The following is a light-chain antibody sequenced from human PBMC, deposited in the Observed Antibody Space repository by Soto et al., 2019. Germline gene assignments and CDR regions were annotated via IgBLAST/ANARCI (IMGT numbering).Light chain of an antibody. CDR1: SRHSSYT. J-gene: IGLJ2*01. V-gene: IGLV4-69*02. CDR3: QTWGTGVRV. Sequence: HPVLTQSPSASASLGASVKLTCTLSSRHSSYTIAWHQQQPEKGPRYLMKVNSDGSHTKGDGIPDRFSGSSSGAERYLSISSLQPEDEADYYCQTWGTGVRVFGGGTKLTVL. CDR2: VNSDGSH.